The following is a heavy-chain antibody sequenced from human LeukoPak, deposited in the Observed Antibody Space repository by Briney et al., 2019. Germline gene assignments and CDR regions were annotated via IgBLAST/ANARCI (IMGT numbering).Heavy chain of an antibody. D-gene: IGHD6-13*01. V-gene: IGHV3-15*01. CDR1: GFTFSNAW. J-gene: IGHJ2*01. CDR3: TTGGVAAALKVRYFDL. Sequence: GGSLRLSCAASGFTFSNAWMSWVRQAPGKGLEWVGRIKSKTDGGTTDYAAPVKGRFTISRDDSKNTLYLQMNSLKTEDTAVYYCTTGGVAAALKVRYFDLWGRGTLVTVSS. CDR2: IKSKTDGGTT.